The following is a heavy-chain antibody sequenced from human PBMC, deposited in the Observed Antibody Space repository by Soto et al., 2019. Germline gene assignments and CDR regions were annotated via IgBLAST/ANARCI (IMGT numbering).Heavy chain of an antibody. CDR2: IKSKTDGGTT. D-gene: IGHD2-2*02. J-gene: IGHJ6*02. Sequence: GVLRLSCAASGFTFSNAWMSWVRQAPGKGLEWVGRIKSKTDGGTTDYAAPVKGRFTISRDDSKNTLYLQMNSLKTEDTAVYYCTTDKCSSTSCYIFYYYYGMDVWGQGTTVTVSS. CDR3: TTDKCSSTSCYIFYYYYGMDV. V-gene: IGHV3-15*01. CDR1: GFTFSNAW.